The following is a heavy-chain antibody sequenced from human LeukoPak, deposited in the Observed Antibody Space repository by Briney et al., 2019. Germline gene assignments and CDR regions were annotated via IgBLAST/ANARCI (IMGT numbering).Heavy chain of an antibody. Sequence: GGSLRLSCAASGFTFSSYGMHWVRQAPGKGLEWVAVIWYDGSIKYYADSVKGRFSISRDNSKNTLYLQMHSLRDEDTAVYYCARDQGTSTTAPKRKGRFDPWGQGTLVTVSS. D-gene: IGHD1-1*01. V-gene: IGHV3-33*01. J-gene: IGHJ5*02. CDR1: GFTFSSYG. CDR2: IWYDGSIK. CDR3: ARDQGTSTTAPKRKGRFDP.